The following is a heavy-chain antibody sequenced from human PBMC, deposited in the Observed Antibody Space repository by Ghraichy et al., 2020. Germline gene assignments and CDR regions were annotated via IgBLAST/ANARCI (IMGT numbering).Heavy chain of an antibody. CDR3: ARNVVPAAMCYFDY. J-gene: IGHJ4*02. CDR2: INHSGST. V-gene: IGHV4-34*01. CDR1: GGSFSGYY. Sequence: SEPLSLTCAVYGGSFSGYYWSWIRQPPGKGLEWIGEINHSGSTNYNPSLKSRVTISVDTSKNQFSLKLSSVTAADTAVYYCARNVVPAAMCYFDYWGQGTLVTVSS. D-gene: IGHD2-2*01.